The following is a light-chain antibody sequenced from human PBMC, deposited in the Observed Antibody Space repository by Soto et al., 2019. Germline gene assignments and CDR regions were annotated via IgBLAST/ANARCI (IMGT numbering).Light chain of an antibody. Sequence: EIVLTQSPGTLSLSPGERATLSCRASQSVSSSYLAWYQQKPGQAPRLLIYGASSRATGIPDRFSGSGSGKAFTLTISRLEPEDLAVYYCQQYGSSPPYTFGQGTKLEIK. CDR3: QQYGSSPPYT. V-gene: IGKV3-20*01. J-gene: IGKJ2*01. CDR2: GAS. CDR1: QSVSSSY.